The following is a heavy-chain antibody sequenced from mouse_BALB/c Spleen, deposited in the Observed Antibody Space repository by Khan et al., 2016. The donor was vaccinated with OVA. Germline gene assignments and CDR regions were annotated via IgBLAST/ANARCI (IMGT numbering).Heavy chain of an antibody. D-gene: IGHD2-14*01. CDR3: AREAYRYDEYYFDY. Sequence: EVHLVESGGGSVKPGGSLKLSCAVSGFTFSSYAMSWVRQTPEKRLEWVASISSGGSNYYPDSVKGRFTISRDNARNILYLQMSSLRSEDMAMYYCAREAYRYDEYYFDYWGQGTTLTVSS. J-gene: IGHJ2*01. CDR1: GFTFSSYA. CDR2: ISSGGSN. V-gene: IGHV5-6-5*01.